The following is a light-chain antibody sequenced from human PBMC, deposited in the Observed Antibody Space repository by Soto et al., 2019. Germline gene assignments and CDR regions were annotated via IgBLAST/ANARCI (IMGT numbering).Light chain of an antibody. CDR2: WAS. J-gene: IGKJ1*01. Sequence: DIVMTQSPDSLTVSPGERATINCKSSQSILNSSNNRNYLAWYQQKPGQPPKLLIYWASTRESGVPDRFSGRGSGTDVTLTISSLQAEDVAVYYCQQYYTTPRTFGQGNKVEIK. CDR3: QQYYTTPRT. V-gene: IGKV4-1*01. CDR1: QSILNSSNNRNY.